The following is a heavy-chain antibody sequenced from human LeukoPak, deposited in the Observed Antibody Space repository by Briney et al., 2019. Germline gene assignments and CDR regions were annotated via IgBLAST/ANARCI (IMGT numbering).Heavy chain of an antibody. Sequence: SETLSLTCTVSGVSISSSNSYWGWIRQPPGKGLEWIGSIYYSGNTYYTASLKSQVSISIDTSKNQFSLSLTSVTAADTSVYYCARQTGSGLFILPGGKGTLVTVSS. V-gene: IGHV4-39*01. D-gene: IGHD3/OR15-3a*01. CDR1: GVSISSSNSY. J-gene: IGHJ4*02. CDR3: ARQTGSGLFILP. CDR2: IYYSGNT.